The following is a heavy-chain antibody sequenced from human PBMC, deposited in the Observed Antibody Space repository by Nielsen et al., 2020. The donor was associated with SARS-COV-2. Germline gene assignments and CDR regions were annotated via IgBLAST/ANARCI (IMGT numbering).Heavy chain of an antibody. CDR1: GYTFTSYY. V-gene: IGHV1-46*01. Sequence: ASLKFSCNASGYTFTSYYMHCVRQAPGQGLEWMGIINPSGGSTSYAQKFQGRVTMTRDTSTSTVYMELSSLRSEDTAVYYCARSKWLRLPFDYWGQGTLVTVSS. CDR3: ARSKWLRLPFDY. D-gene: IGHD5-12*01. J-gene: IGHJ4*02. CDR2: INPSGGST.